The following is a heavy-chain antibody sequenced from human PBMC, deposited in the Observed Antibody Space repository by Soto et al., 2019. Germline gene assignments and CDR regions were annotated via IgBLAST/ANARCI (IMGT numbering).Heavy chain of an antibody. CDR2: IIPMFDTP. CDR3: ARSGGLDRDFNY. J-gene: IGHJ4*02. D-gene: IGHD2-15*01. V-gene: IGHV1-69*12. CDR1: GGTFSSDS. Sequence: QVQLVQSGAAVKKPGSSVKVSCKASGGTFSSDSFSWVRQAPGQGLEWMGGIIPMFDTPIYAQKFQDRVTITADESTSTAYMQLISLRSGDTALYYCARSGGLDRDFNYWGQGSLVTVSS.